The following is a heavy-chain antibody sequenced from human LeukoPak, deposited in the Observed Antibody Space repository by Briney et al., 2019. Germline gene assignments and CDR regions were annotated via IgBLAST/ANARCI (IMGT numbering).Heavy chain of an antibody. J-gene: IGHJ3*02. D-gene: IGHD5-18*01. V-gene: IGHV4-39*07. CDR2: IYYSGST. CDR1: GASVSGSAYY. CDR3: ARSEYSYGDAFDI. Sequence: PSETLSLTCTVSGASVSGSAYYWGWIRQPPGKGLEWIGSIYYSGSTYYNPSLKSRVTISVDTSKNQFSLKLSSVTAADTAVYYCARSEYSYGDAFDIWGQGTMVTVSS.